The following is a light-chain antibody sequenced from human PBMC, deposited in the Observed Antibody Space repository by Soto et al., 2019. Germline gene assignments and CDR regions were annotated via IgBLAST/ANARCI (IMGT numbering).Light chain of an antibody. Sequence: QSVLTQPASVSGSPGQSLTISCSGTMSDIGSYNYVAWYQQFPGKTPKILIYGVSNRPSGVSSRFSGSKSGNTASLTISGLQAEDEADYYCISYTGSSTYYVFGSGTKVTVL. CDR2: GVS. CDR3: ISYTGSSTYYV. V-gene: IGLV2-14*01. CDR1: MSDIGSYNY. J-gene: IGLJ1*01.